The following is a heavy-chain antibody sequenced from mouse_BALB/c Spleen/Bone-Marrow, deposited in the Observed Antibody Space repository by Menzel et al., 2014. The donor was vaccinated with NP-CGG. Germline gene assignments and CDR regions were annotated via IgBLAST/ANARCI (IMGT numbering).Heavy chain of an antibody. D-gene: IGHD1-2*01. Sequence: VQLQQSGPELVKPGASVKISCKASGYTFNDYYINWVKQKPGQGLEWIGWIYPGSGTTKYNENFKGKATLTVDTSSSTAYIQLSSLTSEDSAVYFCARDYGYVYAMNYWGQGTSVTVSS. J-gene: IGHJ4*01. V-gene: IGHV1-84*02. CDR2: IYPGSGTT. CDR3: ARDYGYVYAMNY. CDR1: GYTFNDYY.